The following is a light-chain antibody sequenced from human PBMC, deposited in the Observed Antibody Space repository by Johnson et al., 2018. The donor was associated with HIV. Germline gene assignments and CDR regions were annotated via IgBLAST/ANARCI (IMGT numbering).Light chain of an antibody. CDR1: SSNIGNNY. J-gene: IGLJ1*01. V-gene: IGLV1-51*01. CDR3: GTWDSSLPTGF. CDR2: DNN. Sequence: SVLTQPPSVSAAPGQKVTISCSGSSSNIGNNYVSWYQQVPGTAPKLLIYDNNRRPSGIPDRLSGSKSGTSATLGITGLQTGDEADYYCGTWDSSLPTGFCVTGTKVTVL.